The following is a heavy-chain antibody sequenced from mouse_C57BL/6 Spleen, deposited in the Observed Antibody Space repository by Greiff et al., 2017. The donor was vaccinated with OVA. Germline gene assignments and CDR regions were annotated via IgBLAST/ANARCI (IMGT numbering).Heavy chain of an antibody. D-gene: IGHD2-4*01. CDR3: ARGGIYYDYGFDY. V-gene: IGHV1-39*01. CDR2: INPNYGTT. J-gene: IGHJ2*01. CDR1: GFSFTDYY. Sequence: VQLQQSGPELVKPGASVNISCKASGFSFTDYYMNWVKQSNGKSLEWIGVINPNYGTTSYNQKFKGKATLTVDQSYSTAYMQLNSLTSEDSAVYYCARGGIYYDYGFDYWGQGTTLTVSS.